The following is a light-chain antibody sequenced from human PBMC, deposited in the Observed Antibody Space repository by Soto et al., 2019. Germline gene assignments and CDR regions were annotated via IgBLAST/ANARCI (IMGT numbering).Light chain of an antibody. CDR3: QQYGISPKT. J-gene: IGKJ1*01. Sequence: EIVLTQSPGTLSLSPGERATLSCRASQSVSSSYLAWYQQQPGQAPRLLIYGAASRATGIPDRFSGSGSGTAFTLTISRLEPEDFAVYYCQQYGISPKTFGQGTKVEIK. V-gene: IGKV3-20*01. CDR1: QSVSSSY. CDR2: GAA.